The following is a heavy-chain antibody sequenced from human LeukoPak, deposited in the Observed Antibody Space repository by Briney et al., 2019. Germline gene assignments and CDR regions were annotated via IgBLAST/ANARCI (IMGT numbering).Heavy chain of an antibody. V-gene: IGHV3-48*03. J-gene: IGHJ6*02. CDR3: ARDIFADADYYYYGMDV. Sequence: GGSLRLSCAASGFTFSSYEMNWVRQAPGKGLEWVSYISSSGSTIYYADSVKGRFTIYRDNAKNSLYLQMNSLRAEDTAVYYCARDIFADADYYYYGMDVWGQGTTVTVSS. CDR1: GFTFSSYE. CDR2: ISSSGSTI.